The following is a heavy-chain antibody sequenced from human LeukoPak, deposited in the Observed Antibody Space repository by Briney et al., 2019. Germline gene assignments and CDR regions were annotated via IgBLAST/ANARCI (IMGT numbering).Heavy chain of an antibody. CDR1: GYTFTGYY. D-gene: IGHD3-16*01. CDR2: INPNSGDT. V-gene: IGHV1-2*02. J-gene: IGHJ4*02. Sequence: ASVKVSCKASGYTFTGYYMHWVRQAPGQGLEWMGWINPNSGDTKYAQKFQGRVTMTRDTSISTAYMELSRLKSDDTAVYYCATQRGSYLWGTDFDYWGQGTLVSVSS. CDR3: ATQRGSYLWGTDFDY.